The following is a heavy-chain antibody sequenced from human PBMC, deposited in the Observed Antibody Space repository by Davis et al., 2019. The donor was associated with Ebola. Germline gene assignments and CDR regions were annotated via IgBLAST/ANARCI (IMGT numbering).Heavy chain of an antibody. CDR3: TRGAPYFMDV. CDR1: GFILSGST. Sequence: GGSLRLSCAVSGFILSGSTLHWVRQASGKGLEWVGRIRDKDNGDVTSCGASVEGRFTISRDDSKNTAYLQMNSLKTEDTAVYYCTRGAPYFMDVWGQGTTVTVSS. D-gene: IGHD2/OR15-2a*01. J-gene: IGHJ6*02. CDR2: IRDKDNGDVT. V-gene: IGHV3-73*01.